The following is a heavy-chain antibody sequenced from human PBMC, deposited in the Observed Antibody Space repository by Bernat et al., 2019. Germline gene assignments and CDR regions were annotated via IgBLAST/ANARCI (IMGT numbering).Heavy chain of an antibody. D-gene: IGHD6-13*01. CDR2: IDWDDDK. CDR1: GFSLRTSGMR. V-gene: IGHV2-70*04. J-gene: IGHJ3*02. Sequence: QVTLKESGPVLVKPTQTLTLTCTFSGFSLRTSGMRVSWIRQPPGKALEWLARIDWDDDKFYSTSLKTRLTISKDTAKNQVVLTMTNMDPVDTATYYCARTYSSTWTHDAFDIWGQGTMVTVFS. CDR3: ARTYSSTWTHDAFDI.